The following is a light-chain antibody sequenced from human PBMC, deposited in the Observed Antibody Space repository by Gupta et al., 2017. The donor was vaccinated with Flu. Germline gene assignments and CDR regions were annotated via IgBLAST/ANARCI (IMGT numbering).Light chain of an antibody. J-gene: IGLJ2*01. Sequence: NFILTQPHSVSESPGKTVTISCTRSSGSIADTYVQWYQQRPGSAPTTVIFDDNNRPSRVPERFSGYIDTSSNSALPNTSGLKTEDEAYYYCPYYDKNSHSVFGGGTKLTVL. V-gene: IGLV6-57*03. CDR1: SGSIADTY. CDR3: PYYDKNSHSV. CDR2: DDN.